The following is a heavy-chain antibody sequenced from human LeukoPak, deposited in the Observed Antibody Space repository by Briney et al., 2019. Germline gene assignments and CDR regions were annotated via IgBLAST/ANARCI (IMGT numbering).Heavy chain of an antibody. CDR2: ISGSGGST. CDR3: AKGDYYDSSGYSYY. CDR1: GFTFSSYA. D-gene: IGHD3-22*01. V-gene: IGHV3-23*01. J-gene: IGHJ4*02. Sequence: GGSLRLSCAASGFTFSSYAMSWVRQAPGKGLEWVSAISGSGGSTYYADSVKSRFTISRDNSKNTLYLQMNSLRAEDTAVYYCAKGDYYDSSGYSYYWGQGTLVTVSS.